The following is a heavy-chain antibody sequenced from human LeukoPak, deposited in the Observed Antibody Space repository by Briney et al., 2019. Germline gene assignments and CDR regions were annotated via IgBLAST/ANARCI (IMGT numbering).Heavy chain of an antibody. CDR2: IYHSGST. Sequence: SETLSLTCAVSGGSISNSNWWTWVRQPPGKGLEWIGEIYHSGSTNYNPSFKSRVTISVDKSKNQFSLKLSSVTAADTAVYYCAGSGGYSGYDYITWGQGTLVTVSS. CDR1: GGSISNSNW. D-gene: IGHD5-12*01. V-gene: IGHV4-4*02. CDR3: AGSGGYSGYDYIT. J-gene: IGHJ4*02.